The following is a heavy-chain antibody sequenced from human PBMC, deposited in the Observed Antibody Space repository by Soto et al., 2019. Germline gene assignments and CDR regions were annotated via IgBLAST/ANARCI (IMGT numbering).Heavy chain of an antibody. J-gene: IGHJ4*02. CDR3: AKGLVGGIDY. CDR2: ISYDGSNK. V-gene: IGHV3-30*18. Sequence: QVQLVESGGGVVQPGRSLRLSCAASGFRFRSYGMHWVRRAPGKGLEWVAVISYDGSNKYYADSVKGRFTISRDNSKNTLYLQMNSRRAEDTAVYYCAKGLVGGIDYWGQGTLVTVSS. D-gene: IGHD1-26*01. CDR1: GFRFRSYG.